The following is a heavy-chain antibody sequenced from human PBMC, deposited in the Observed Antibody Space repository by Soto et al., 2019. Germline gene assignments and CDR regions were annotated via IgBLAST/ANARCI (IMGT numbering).Heavy chain of an antibody. V-gene: IGHV6-1*01. CDR1: GDSVSSNSAA. J-gene: IGHJ5*02. CDR3: ARALAAGHSSSEEANWCDP. Sequence: PSQTLSLTCAISGDSVSSNSAAWNWIRQSPSRGLEWLGRTYYRSKWYNDYAVSVKSRITINPDTSKNQFSLQLNSVTPEDTAVYYCARALAAGHSSSEEANWCDPWGQGTLVTVSS. CDR2: TYYRSKWYN. D-gene: IGHD6-13*01.